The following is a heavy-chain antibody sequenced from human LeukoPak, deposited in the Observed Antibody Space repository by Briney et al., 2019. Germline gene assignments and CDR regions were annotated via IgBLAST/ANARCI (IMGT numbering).Heavy chain of an antibody. J-gene: IGHJ4*02. V-gene: IGHV4-59*12. Sequence: SETLSLTCTVSGGSISSYYWSWIRQPPGKGLEWIGYIYYSGSTNYNPSLKSRVTISVDTSRNQFSLKLSSVTAADTAVYYCARFCSGYLAPAGEIDYWGQGTLVTVSS. CDR2: IYYSGST. CDR3: ARFCSGYLAPAGEIDY. D-gene: IGHD3-22*01. CDR1: GGSISSYY.